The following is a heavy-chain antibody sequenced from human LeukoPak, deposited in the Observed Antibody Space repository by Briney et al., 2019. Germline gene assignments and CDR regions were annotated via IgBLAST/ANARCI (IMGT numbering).Heavy chain of an antibody. D-gene: IGHD5-24*01. J-gene: IGHJ4*02. V-gene: IGHV1-69*05. CDR3: ARVRRDGYNQNYFDF. Sequence: SVKVSCKASGGTFSSYAISWVRQAPGQGLEWMGRIIPIFGTANYAQKFQGRVTITTDESTSTAYMELSSQRFEDTAVYYCARVRRDGYNQNYFDFWGQGTLVTVSS. CDR1: GGTFSSYA. CDR2: IIPIFGTA.